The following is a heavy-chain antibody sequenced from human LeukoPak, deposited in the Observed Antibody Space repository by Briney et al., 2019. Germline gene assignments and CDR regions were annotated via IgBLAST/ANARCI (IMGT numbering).Heavy chain of an antibody. CDR3: ASFVAGTGEGGYFDY. J-gene: IGHJ4*02. V-gene: IGHV5-51*01. Sequence: GESLKMSCKGSGYSFTSYWIGWVRPMPGKGLEWMGIIYPGDSDTRYSPSFQGQVTISADKSISTAYLQWSSLKASDTAMYYCASFVAGTGEGGYFDYWGQGTLVTVSS. D-gene: IGHD6-19*01. CDR1: GYSFTSYW. CDR2: IYPGDSDT.